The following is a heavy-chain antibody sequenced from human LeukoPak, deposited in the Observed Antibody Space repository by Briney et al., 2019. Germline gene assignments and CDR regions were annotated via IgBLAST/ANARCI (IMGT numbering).Heavy chain of an antibody. CDR1: GFTFSSYS. V-gene: IGHV3-21*01. J-gene: IGHJ6*02. Sequence: GSLRLSCAASGFTFSSYSMNWVRQAPGKGLEWVSSISSSSSYIYYADSVKGRFTISRDNAKNSLYLQMNSLRAEDTAVYYCAGDLSSGWYGYYYYYGMDVWGQGTTVTVSS. D-gene: IGHD6-19*01. CDR2: ISSSSSYI. CDR3: AGDLSSGWYGYYYYYGMDV.